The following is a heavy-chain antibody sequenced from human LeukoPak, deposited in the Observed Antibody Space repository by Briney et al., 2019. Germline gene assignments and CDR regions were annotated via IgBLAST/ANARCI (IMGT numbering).Heavy chain of an antibody. CDR2: ISGSGGST. CDR1: GFTFSSYA. D-gene: IGHD3-22*01. CDR3: AKDTRVVVISLYFDY. V-gene: IGHV3-23*01. Sequence: GGSLRLSCAASGFTFSSYAMSWVRQAPGKGLEWGSAISGSGGSTYYADSVKGRFTISRDNSKNTLYLQMNSLRAEDTAVYYCAKDTRVVVISLYFDYWGQGTLVTVSS. J-gene: IGHJ4*02.